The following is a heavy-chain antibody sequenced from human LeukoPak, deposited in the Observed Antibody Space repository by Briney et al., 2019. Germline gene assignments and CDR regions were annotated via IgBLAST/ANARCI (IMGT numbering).Heavy chain of an antibody. Sequence: GGSLRLSCAASGFTFRSCAMIWVRQAPGKGLEWVSGVSGSGGSTYYADSLKGRFTISRNNSKNTLYLQMNSLRAEDTAVYYCAKASDLWSGPIDYWGQGTLVTDSS. CDR2: VSGSGGST. CDR1: GFTFRSCA. V-gene: IGHV3-23*01. D-gene: IGHD3-3*01. J-gene: IGHJ4*02. CDR3: AKASDLWSGPIDY.